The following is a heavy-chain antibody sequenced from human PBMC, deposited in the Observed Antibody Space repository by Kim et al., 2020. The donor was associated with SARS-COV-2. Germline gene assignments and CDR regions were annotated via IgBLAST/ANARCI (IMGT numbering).Heavy chain of an antibody. V-gene: IGHV1-46*01. Sequence: ASVKVSCKASGYTFTSYYMHWVRQAPGQGLEWMGIINPSGGSTSYAQKLQGRVTMTRDTSTSTAYMELSSLRSEDKAVYYCARGTPGYYDILTGYYMDYWGQGTLVTVSS. CDR3: ARGTPGYYDILTGYYMDY. CDR2: INPSGGST. CDR1: GYTFTSYY. J-gene: IGHJ4*02. D-gene: IGHD3-9*01.